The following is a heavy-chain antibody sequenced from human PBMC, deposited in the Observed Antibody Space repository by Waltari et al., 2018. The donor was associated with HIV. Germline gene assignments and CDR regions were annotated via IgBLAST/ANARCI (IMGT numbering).Heavy chain of an antibody. CDR2: VSGSGNTA. J-gene: IGHJ3*01. D-gene: IGHD2-8*01. Sequence: EVQLLESGGGLVQPGGSLRLSCAASGYNFRNFAMSWVRQAPGKVREVGCAVSGSGNTAAYADYVKVRFTISRDFSNNTLFLQMNNLRAEDTAVYFCAKSMRDLRPSAFDVWGQGTMVAISS. CDR1: GYNFRNFA. CDR3: AKSMRDLRPSAFDV. V-gene: IGHV3-23*01.